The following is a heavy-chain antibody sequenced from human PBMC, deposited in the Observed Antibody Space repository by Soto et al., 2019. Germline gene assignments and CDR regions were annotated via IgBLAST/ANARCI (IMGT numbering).Heavy chain of an antibody. CDR1: GGSISSSNW. CDR3: ARVSGSYYYGMDV. Sequence: QVQLQESGPGLVKPSGTLSLTCAVSGGSISSSNWWSWVRQPPGKGLEWIGEIYHSGSTNYNPSLKHRVTISVDKSKNQFSLKLSSATAADTAVYYCARVSGSYYYGMDVWGQGTTVTVSS. V-gene: IGHV4-4*02. D-gene: IGHD1-26*01. CDR2: IYHSGST. J-gene: IGHJ6*02.